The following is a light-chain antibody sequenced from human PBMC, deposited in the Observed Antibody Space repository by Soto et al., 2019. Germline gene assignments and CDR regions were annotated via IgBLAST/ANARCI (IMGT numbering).Light chain of an antibody. CDR3: CSYAGSSSFV. J-gene: IGLJ1*01. CDR2: EDD. V-gene: IGLV2-23*01. CDR1: SSDVGGYNL. Sequence: QSVLTQPASVSGSPGQSIAISCTGTSSDVGGYNLVSWYQHHPGKAPKIIIYEDDKRPSGVSYRFSGSKPGHTASLTISGLQAEDEADYYCCSYAGSSSFVFGIGTKVTVL.